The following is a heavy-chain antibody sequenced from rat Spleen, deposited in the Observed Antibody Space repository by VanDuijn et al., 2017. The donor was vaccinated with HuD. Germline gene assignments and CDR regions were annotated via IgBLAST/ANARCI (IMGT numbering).Heavy chain of an antibody. J-gene: IGHJ2*01. CDR1: GFTFSNSY. V-gene: IGHV5-25*01. Sequence: EVQLVESGGGLVQPGRSLKLSCAASGFTFSNSYMAWVRQAPTKGLEWVASIRIGGYNTYYRDSVKGRFTISRDNTKSTLYLQMDSLRSEDTATYYCATHRSLWELGYFDYWGQGVMVTVSS. CDR2: IRIGGYNT. D-gene: IGHD5-1*01. CDR3: ATHRSLWELGYFDY.